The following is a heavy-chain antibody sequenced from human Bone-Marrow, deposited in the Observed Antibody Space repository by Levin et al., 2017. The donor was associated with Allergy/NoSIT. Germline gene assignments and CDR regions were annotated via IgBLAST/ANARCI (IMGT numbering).Heavy chain of an antibody. Sequence: SQTLSLTCAISGDSVSSNSAAWNWIRQSPSRGLEWLGRTYYRSKWYNDYAVSVKSRITINPDTSKNQFSLQLNSVTPEDTAVYYCAREWHSGWYGEYYFDYWGQGTLVTVSS. CDR1: GDSVSSNSAA. V-gene: IGHV6-1*01. CDR3: AREWHSGWYGEYYFDY. D-gene: IGHD6-19*01. J-gene: IGHJ4*02. CDR2: TYYRSKWYN.